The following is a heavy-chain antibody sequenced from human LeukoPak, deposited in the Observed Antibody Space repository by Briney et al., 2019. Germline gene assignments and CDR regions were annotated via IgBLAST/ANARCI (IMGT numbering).Heavy chain of an antibody. CDR2: TSYDGSNK. CDR3: AKERSGFSYGYDAFDI. J-gene: IGHJ3*02. V-gene: IGHV3-30*18. Sequence: PGGSLRLSCEASGSIFSSYGMHWVRQAPGKGLEWVAMTSYDGSNKNYADSVKGRFTMSRDNSKNTVYLQMYSLRPEDTAVYYCAKERSGFSYGYDAFDIWGQGTMVTVSS. D-gene: IGHD5-18*01. CDR1: GSIFSSYG.